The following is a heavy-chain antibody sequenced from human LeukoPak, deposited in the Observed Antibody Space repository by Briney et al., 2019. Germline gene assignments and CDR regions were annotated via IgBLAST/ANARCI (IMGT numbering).Heavy chain of an antibody. V-gene: IGHV1-69*05. Sequence: SVKVSCKASGGTFSSYAISWVRQAPGQGLEWMGGIIPIFGTANYAQKFQGRVTMTRDTSISTAYMELSRLRSDDTAVYYCARDLGYCSGGSCLKTPFDYWGQGTLVTVSS. J-gene: IGHJ4*02. CDR3: ARDLGYCSGGSCLKTPFDY. D-gene: IGHD2-15*01. CDR1: GGTFSSYA. CDR2: IIPIFGTA.